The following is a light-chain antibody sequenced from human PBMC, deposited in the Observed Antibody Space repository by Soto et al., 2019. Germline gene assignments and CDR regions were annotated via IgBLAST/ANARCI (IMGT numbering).Light chain of an antibody. Sequence: QPVLTQSPSASASLGASVKLTCTLSSGHSCYAIAWHQQQPEKGPRYLMKLNSDGSHSKGDGIPDRFSGSSSGAERYLTISSLQSEDEADYYRQTWSTRILFGGGTKLTVL. V-gene: IGLV4-69*01. CDR3: QTWSTRIL. CDR1: SGHSCYA. J-gene: IGLJ2*01. CDR2: LNSDGSH.